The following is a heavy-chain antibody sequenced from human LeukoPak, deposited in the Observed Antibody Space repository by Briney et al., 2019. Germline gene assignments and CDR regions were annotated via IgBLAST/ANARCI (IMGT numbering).Heavy chain of an antibody. CDR3: VGDLLGFDY. V-gene: IGHV3-21*01. CDR2: ISSSSS. J-gene: IGHJ4*02. CDR1: GFTFSTYS. D-gene: IGHD3-10*01. Sequence: GGSLRLSCAAFGFTFSTYSMNWVRQAPGKGLEWVSSISSSSSDSADSVKGRFTISRDNAKNSLYLQMDSLRVEDTAVYYCVGDLLGFDYWGQGTLVTVSS.